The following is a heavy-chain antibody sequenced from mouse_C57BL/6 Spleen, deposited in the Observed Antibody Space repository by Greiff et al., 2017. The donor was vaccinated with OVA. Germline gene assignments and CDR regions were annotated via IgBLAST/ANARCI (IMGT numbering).Heavy chain of an antibody. Sequence: EVQRVESGPGLVKPSQSLSLTCSVTGYSITSGYYWNWIRQFPGNKLEWMGYISYDGSNNYNPSLKNRISITRDTSKNQFFLKLNSVTTEDTATYYCARDRDYYGSSPWFAYWGQGTLVTVSA. J-gene: IGHJ3*01. V-gene: IGHV3-6*01. CDR3: ARDRDYYGSSPWFAY. CDR2: ISYDGSN. D-gene: IGHD1-1*01. CDR1: GYSITSGYY.